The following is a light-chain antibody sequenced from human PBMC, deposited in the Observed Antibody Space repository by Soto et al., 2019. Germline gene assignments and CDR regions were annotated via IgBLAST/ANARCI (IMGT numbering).Light chain of an antibody. CDR2: EAT. CDR1: SSDVGSYNF. J-gene: IGLJ3*02. CDR3: CSYAGSSTWV. Sequence: QSALTQPASVSGSPGQSISISCTGSSSDVGSYNFVSWYQQYPGKAPKLIIHEATERPSGISDRFSASKSGSTASLTISGLQAEDEAHYLCCSYAGSSTWVFGGGTKLTVL. V-gene: IGLV2-23*01.